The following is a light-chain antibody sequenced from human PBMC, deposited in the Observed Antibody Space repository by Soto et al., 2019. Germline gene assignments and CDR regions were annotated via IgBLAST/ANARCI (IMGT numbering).Light chain of an antibody. CDR2: KVS. Sequence: DVVMTQSPLSLPVALGQPASISCRASQNLVYSDGNIYLNWFQQRPGQSPRRLIYKVSNRDSGVPDRFSGSGSGTDFTLKISRVEAADVGVYYCMQGSQWPLYTFGQGTKLEIK. CDR3: MQGSQWPLYT. J-gene: IGKJ2*01. V-gene: IGKV2-30*01. CDR1: QNLVYSDGNIY.